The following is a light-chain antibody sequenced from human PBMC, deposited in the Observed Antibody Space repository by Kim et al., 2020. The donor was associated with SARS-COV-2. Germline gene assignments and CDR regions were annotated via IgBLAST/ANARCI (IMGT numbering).Light chain of an antibody. Sequence: GQSINIPRTGSNSDVGGYNYVSWYQQHPGKAPKLIIYDVSNRPLGVSNRFSGSKSGNTASLTISGLQAEDEADYYCSSYTDSTFYVFGTGTKVTVL. CDR3: SSYTDSTFYV. V-gene: IGLV2-14*03. CDR1: NSDVGGYNY. J-gene: IGLJ1*01. CDR2: DVS.